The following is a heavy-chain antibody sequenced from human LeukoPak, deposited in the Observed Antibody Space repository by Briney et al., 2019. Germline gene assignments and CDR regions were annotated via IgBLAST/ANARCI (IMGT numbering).Heavy chain of an antibody. Sequence: GGSLRLSCAASGFTFSDYNMNWIRQAPGKGLEWVSSISSRTGYIYYADSVKGRFTISRDNAKNSLYLQMNSLRAEDTAVYYCAKVRTGGDREWGYGILFDCWGQGTLVTVSS. CDR3: AKVRTGGDREWGYGILFDC. D-gene: IGHD5-12*01. J-gene: IGHJ4*02. CDR1: GFTFSDYN. CDR2: ISSRTGYI. V-gene: IGHV3-21*01.